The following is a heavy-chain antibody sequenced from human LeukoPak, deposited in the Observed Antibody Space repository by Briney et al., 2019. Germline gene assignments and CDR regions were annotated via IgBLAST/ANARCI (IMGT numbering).Heavy chain of an antibody. CDR1: GYTFMSYG. Sequence: ASAKVSCKASGYTFMSYGLHWLRQAPGQGLEWMGWSSVYNGNTEYAQKFQGRVTMTTDTTTSTAYMELRTLISDDTAVYYCAKGRRVDADDHFDYWGQGTLVTVSS. J-gene: IGHJ4*02. D-gene: IGHD1-1*01. CDR2: SSVYNGNT. CDR3: AKGRRVDADDHFDY. V-gene: IGHV1-18*01.